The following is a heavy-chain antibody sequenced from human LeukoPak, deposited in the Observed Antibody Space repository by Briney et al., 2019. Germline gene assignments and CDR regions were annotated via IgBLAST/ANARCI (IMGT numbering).Heavy chain of an antibody. CDR3: AKRGGVIRVILVGFHKEAYYFDS. Sequence: GGSLRLSCAVSGITLGNYGMSWVRPAPGRWRGWVAGISGSGGSTNSAASVKGQFTTSRDNPKNTLYLQMNSLRAEDTAVYFCAKRGGVIRVILVGFHKEAYYFDSWGQRALVTVSS. J-gene: IGHJ4*02. CDR2: ISGSGGST. CDR1: GITLGNYG. V-gene: IGHV3-23*01. D-gene: IGHD2-8*02.